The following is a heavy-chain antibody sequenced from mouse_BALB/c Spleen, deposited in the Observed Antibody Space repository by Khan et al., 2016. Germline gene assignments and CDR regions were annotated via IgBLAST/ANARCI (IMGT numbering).Heavy chain of an antibody. J-gene: IGHJ2*01. Sequence: EVQLQESDPDLVKPGASVKISCKASGYSFTAYYMYWVKQSHGKSLEWIGRINPNNGATTFNQKFKGKAILTVDKSSTTAYMELRSLASEDSAVYYCASDDYVSWGQGTTLTVSS. CDR3: ASDDYVS. CDR1: GYSFTAYY. D-gene: IGHD2-4*01. CDR2: INPNNGAT. V-gene: IGHV1-18*01.